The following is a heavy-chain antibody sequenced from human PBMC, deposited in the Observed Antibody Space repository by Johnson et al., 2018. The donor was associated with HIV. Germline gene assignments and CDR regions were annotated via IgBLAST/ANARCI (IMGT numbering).Heavy chain of an antibody. CDR2: IKQDGSEK. CDR3: ARNEYSNYGGRDAFDI. D-gene: IGHD4-11*01. V-gene: IGHV3-7*03. J-gene: IGHJ3*02. CDR1: GFTFSSYW. Sequence: MLLVESGGGLVQPGGSLRLSCAASGFTFSSYWMSWVRQAPGKGLEWVANIKQDGSEKYYVDSVKGRFTISRDNAKNSLYLQMNSLIAEDTAGDYCARNEYSNYGGRDAFDIWGQGTMVTVPS.